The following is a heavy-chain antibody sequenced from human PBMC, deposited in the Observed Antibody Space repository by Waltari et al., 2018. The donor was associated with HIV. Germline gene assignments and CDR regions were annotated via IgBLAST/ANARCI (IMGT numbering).Heavy chain of an antibody. Sequence: QVQLQESGPGLVKPSQTLSLTCTVSGGSISSGGYSWSWIRQHPGKGLEWIGYLYYTGSTYYNPSLKSRVTISVDTSKNQFSLKLSSVTAADTAVYYCARDPLCTNGVCYKFDPWGQGTLVTVSS. CDR1: GGSISSGGYS. J-gene: IGHJ5*02. D-gene: IGHD2-8*01. V-gene: IGHV4-31*03. CDR3: ARDPLCTNGVCYKFDP. CDR2: LYYTGST.